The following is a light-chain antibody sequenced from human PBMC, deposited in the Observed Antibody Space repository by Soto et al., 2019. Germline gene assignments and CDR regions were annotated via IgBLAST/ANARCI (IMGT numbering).Light chain of an antibody. V-gene: IGKV1-5*01. CDR1: QSSSSR. CDR3: QHYNSYPLT. Sequence: DIQMTHSPSTLSASVGDGVTITCRASQSSSSRLTWYQQKPGKAPKLLIYDASSLESGVPSRFSGSGSGTEFTLTISSLQPDDFATYYCQHYNSYPLTFGGGSKVEIK. J-gene: IGKJ4*01. CDR2: DAS.